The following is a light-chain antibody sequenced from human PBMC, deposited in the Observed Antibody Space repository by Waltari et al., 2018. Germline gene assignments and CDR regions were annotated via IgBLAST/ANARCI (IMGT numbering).Light chain of an antibody. CDR2: KVS. Sequence: ITKSPLSLLLTLGKQASTSSRPGQRPVHSEGNTYLNWFQQKPRQSPRRLIYKVSKRDSGVPDRFSGSGSGTAFTLKISRVEEEDVWVYYCMQGSHWPRTFGQGTKLEI. CDR1: QRPVHSEGNTY. CDR3: MQGSHWPRT. J-gene: IGKJ2*01. V-gene: IGKV2-30*02.